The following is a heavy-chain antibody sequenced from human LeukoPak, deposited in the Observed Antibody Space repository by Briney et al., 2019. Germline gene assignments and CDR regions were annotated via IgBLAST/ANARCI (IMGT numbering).Heavy chain of an antibody. Sequence: GGSLRLSCAASGFTFSSYAMPWVRQAPGKGLEWVAVISYDGSNKYYADSVKGRFTISRDNSKNTLYLQMNSLRAEDTAVYYCARGPITMVRGVIFWGQGTLVTVSS. CDR3: ARGPITMVRGVIF. CDR2: ISYDGSNK. CDR1: GFTFSSYA. V-gene: IGHV3-30-3*01. J-gene: IGHJ4*02. D-gene: IGHD3-10*01.